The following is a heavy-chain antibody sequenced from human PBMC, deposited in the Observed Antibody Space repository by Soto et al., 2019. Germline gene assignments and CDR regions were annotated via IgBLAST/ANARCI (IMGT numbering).Heavy chain of an antibody. CDR3: ARDDCSGTSCYSDYYSYGMDV. J-gene: IGHJ6*02. CDR1: GFIFSNYW. V-gene: IGHV3-7*01. CDR2: IKKDGSEK. Sequence: EVQLVESGGGLVQPGGSLRLSCEASGFIFSNYWMNWVRQAPGKGLEWLANIKKDGSEKYYVDSAKGRFTISRDNAKNSLYMHMNSLRAEDTAVYFCARDDCSGTSCYSDYYSYGMDVWGQGTTVTVS. D-gene: IGHD2-2*02.